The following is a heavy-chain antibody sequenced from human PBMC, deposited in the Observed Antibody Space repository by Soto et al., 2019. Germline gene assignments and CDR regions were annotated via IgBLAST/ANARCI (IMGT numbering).Heavy chain of an antibody. CDR3: ATGAGSDCLPTS. J-gene: IGHJ4*02. V-gene: IGHV3-53*01. Sequence: PGGSLRLSCAASGFTFSRSYMTWVRQAPGKGLEWVSTIYSGGGTYYTDSVKGRFTIFRDNFKNTLYLHMNSVRAEDSAVYYCATGAGSDCLPTSWGQGTLVTV. D-gene: IGHD3-9*01. CDR1: GFTFSRSY. CDR2: IYSGGGT.